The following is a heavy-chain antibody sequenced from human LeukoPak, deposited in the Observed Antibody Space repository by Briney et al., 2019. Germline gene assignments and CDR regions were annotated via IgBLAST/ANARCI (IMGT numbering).Heavy chain of an antibody. CDR3: ARERFKDTDY. CDR2: ISGYNGYT. CDR1: GYIFSNFG. Sequence: GASVKVSCKASGYIFSNFGINWVRQAPGQGLEWMGWISGYNGYTKYAQKLQGRVTMTRDMSTSTVYMELSSLRSEDTAVYYCARERFKDTDYWGQGTLVTVSS. J-gene: IGHJ4*02. V-gene: IGHV1-18*01. D-gene: IGHD3-16*01.